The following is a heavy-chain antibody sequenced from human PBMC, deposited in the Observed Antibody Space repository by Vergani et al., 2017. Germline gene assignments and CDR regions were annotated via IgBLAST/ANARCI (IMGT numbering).Heavy chain of an antibody. V-gene: IGHV1-2*02. CDR1: GYTFTGYY. CDR2: INPNSGGT. D-gene: IGHD3-3*01. J-gene: IGHJ4*02. CDR3: ARAPVYDFWSGYYLFD. Sequence: QVQLVQSGAEVKKPGASVEVSCKASGYTFTGYYMHWVRQAPGQGLEWMGWINPNSGGTNYAQKFQGRVTMTRDTSISTAYMELSRLRSDDTAVYYCARAPVYDFWSGYYLFDWGQGTLVTVSS.